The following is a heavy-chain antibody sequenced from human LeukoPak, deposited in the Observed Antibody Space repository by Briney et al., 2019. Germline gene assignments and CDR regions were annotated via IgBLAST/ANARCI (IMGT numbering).Heavy chain of an antibody. V-gene: IGHV3-30*04. CDR3: ATGYTSGTRIDY. CDR1: GFTFSSYA. CDR2: MSFDVNNK. D-gene: IGHD6-19*01. J-gene: IGHJ4*02. Sequence: GGSLRLSCATSGFTFSSYAFHWVRQAPGKGLEWVATMSFDVNNKYYADSVRGRFTISRDNANNFLYLQVSSLRAEDTAVYYCATGYTSGTRIDYWGQGTLVSVSS.